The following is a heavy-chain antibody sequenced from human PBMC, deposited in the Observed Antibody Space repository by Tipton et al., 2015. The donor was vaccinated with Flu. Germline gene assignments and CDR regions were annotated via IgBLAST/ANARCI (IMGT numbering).Heavy chain of an antibody. CDR3: ARYSSSWSHYGMDV. J-gene: IGHJ6*02. D-gene: IGHD6-13*01. V-gene: IGHV4-4*07. Sequence: LRLSCTVSGGSISSYYWSWIRQPAGKGLEWIGRIYTSGSTNYNPSLKSRVTMSVDTPKNQFSLKLSSVTAADTAVYYCARYSSSWSHYGMDVWGQGTTVTVSS. CDR2: IYTSGST. CDR1: GGSISSYY.